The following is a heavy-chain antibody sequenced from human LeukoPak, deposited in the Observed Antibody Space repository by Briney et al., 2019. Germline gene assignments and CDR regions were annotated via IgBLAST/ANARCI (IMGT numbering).Heavy chain of an antibody. CDR3: ARVYYSNSYDYWYFDL. CDR1: GGSFSGYY. V-gene: IGHV4-34*01. D-gene: IGHD6-13*01. Sequence: SETLSLTCAVYGGSFSGYYWSWIRQPPEKGLEWIGEINHSGSTNYNPSLKSRVTISVDTSKNQFSLKLSSVTAADTAVYYCARVYYSNSYDYWYFDLWGRGTLVTVSS. J-gene: IGHJ2*01. CDR2: INHSGST.